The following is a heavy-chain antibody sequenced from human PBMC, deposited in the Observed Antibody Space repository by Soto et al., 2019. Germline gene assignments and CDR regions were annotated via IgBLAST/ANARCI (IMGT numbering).Heavy chain of an antibody. CDR1: GFTFTRYS. V-gene: IGHV3-21*06. Sequence: EVQLVESGGGLVKPGGSLRLSCAASGFTFTRYSMNWVRQAPGKGLEWVSSISSPTNYIYYGVSRHGRFTISRDNAKNSLSLAMHCLRAEETAVYYCARESEGLTSSFDSWGQGTLVTVSS. CDR3: ARESEGLTSSFDS. CDR2: ISSPTNYI. J-gene: IGHJ4*02.